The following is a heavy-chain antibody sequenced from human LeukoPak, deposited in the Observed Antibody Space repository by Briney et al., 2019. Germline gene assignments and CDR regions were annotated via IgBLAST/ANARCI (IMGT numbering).Heavy chain of an antibody. CDR3: AKDFPPYNIVVVPAASA. V-gene: IGHV3-30*02. J-gene: IGHJ4*02. Sequence: GGSLRLSCAASGFTFSSYGMHWVRQAPGKGLEWVAFIRYDGSNKYYADSVKGRFTISRDNSKNTLYLQMNSLRAEDTAVYYCAKDFPPYNIVVVPAASAWGQGTLVTVSS. D-gene: IGHD2-2*01. CDR2: IRYDGSNK. CDR1: GFTFSSYG.